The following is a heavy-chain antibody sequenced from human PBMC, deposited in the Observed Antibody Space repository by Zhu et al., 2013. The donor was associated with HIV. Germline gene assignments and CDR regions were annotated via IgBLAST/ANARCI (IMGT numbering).Heavy chain of an antibody. V-gene: IGHV4-59*01. Sequence: QVQLQESGPGLVQPSETLSLTCNVSGGSFRGYYWTWLRQPPGQGLEWIGHVYYSGYTNYKPSLKSRAYISLDMSKNQFSLNLKSVTAADTAVYYCARDRRYCSGDNCFLIFDSWGQGTLVSASS. J-gene: IGHJ4*02. CDR2: VYYSGYT. D-gene: IGHD2-21*01. CDR3: ARDRRYCSGDNCFLIFDS. CDR1: GGSFRGYY.